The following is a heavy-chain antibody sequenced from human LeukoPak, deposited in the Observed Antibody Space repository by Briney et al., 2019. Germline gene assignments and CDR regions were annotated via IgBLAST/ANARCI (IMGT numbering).Heavy chain of an antibody. V-gene: IGHV1-69*05. CDR2: IIPIFGTA. CDR3: ARGLAVAGTGGYFDY. D-gene: IGHD6-19*01. CDR1: GGTFSSYA. J-gene: IGHJ4*02. Sequence: ASVKVSCKASGGTFSSYAISRVRQAPGQGLEWMGGIIPIFGTANYAQKFQGRVTITTDESTSTAYMELSSLRSEDTAVYYCARGLAVAGTGGYFDYWGQGTLVTVSS.